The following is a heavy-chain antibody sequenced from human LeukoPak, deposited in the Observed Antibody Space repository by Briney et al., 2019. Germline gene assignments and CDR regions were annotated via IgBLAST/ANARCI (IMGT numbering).Heavy chain of an antibody. V-gene: IGHV4-59*01. Sequence: SETLSLTCAVSGGSISSYYWSWIRQPPGKGLEWIGYIYYSGSTNYNPSLKSRVTISVDTSKNQFSLKLSSVTAADTAVYYCAREDYGDYPTLFDYWGQGTLVTVSS. D-gene: IGHD4-17*01. J-gene: IGHJ4*02. CDR3: AREDYGDYPTLFDY. CDR2: IYYSGST. CDR1: GGSISSYY.